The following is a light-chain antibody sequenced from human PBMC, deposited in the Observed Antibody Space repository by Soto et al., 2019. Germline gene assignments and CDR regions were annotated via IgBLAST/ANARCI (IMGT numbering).Light chain of an antibody. CDR2: SDN. CDR3: AAWDDSLNGFV. Sequence: SVLTQPPSASGTPGQMVSISCSGSSSNIGSNSVQWHQQLPGTAPNLLIYSDNQRPSGVPDRFSGSKSGTSASLAITGLQSGDEADYYCAAWDDSLNGFVFGTGTKVTVL. J-gene: IGLJ1*01. V-gene: IGLV1-44*01. CDR1: SSNIGSNS.